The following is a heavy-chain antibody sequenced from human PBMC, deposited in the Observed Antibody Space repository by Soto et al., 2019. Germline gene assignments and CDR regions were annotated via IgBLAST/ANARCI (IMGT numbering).Heavy chain of an antibody. CDR1: GYTFTDYG. J-gene: IGHJ4*02. Sequence: ASVKVSCKASGYTFTDYGISWVRQAPGQGLEWMGWISTHNGDTKYARNLQGRLIMTTDTSTTTAYMELTSLRSDDTAVYYCAREYCISTSCYGSDFWGRGTLVTVSS. D-gene: IGHD2-2*01. V-gene: IGHV1-18*01. CDR2: ISTHNGDT. CDR3: AREYCISTSCYGSDF.